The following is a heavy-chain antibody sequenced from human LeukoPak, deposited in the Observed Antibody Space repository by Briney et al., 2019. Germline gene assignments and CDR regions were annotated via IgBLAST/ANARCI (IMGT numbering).Heavy chain of an antibody. Sequence: ASVKVSCKASGYTFTGYYMHWVRQAPGQGLEWMGWINPNSGGTNYAQKFQGRVTMTRDTSISTAYMELSSLRPEDTAVYYCARHSGSYLFDYWGQGTLVTVSS. D-gene: IGHD1-26*01. CDR1: GYTFTGYY. CDR3: ARHSGSYLFDY. V-gene: IGHV1-2*02. J-gene: IGHJ4*02. CDR2: INPNSGGT.